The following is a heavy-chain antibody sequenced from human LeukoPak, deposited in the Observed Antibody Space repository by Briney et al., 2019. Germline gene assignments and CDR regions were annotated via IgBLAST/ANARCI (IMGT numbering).Heavy chain of an antibody. CDR3: ARLSVGAADY. D-gene: IGHD1-26*01. CDR1: GGSISSYY. CDR2: IYHTGST. J-gene: IGHJ4*02. Sequence: PSETLSLTCTVSGGSISSYYWSWIRQPPGKGLEWIGSIYHTGSTYYNPSLKSRVTISVDTSKSQFSLKLSSVTAADTAMYYCARLSVGAADYWGQGTLVTVSS. V-gene: IGHV4-59*05.